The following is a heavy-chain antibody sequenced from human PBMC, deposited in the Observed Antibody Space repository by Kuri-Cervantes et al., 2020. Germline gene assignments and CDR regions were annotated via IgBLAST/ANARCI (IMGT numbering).Heavy chain of an antibody. CDR3: ARGIAVAGLFFLN. V-gene: IGHV3-21*01. D-gene: IGHD6-19*01. Sequence: GESLKISCAASGFTFSSYSMNWVRQAPGKGLEWVSSISSSSSYIYYADSVKGRFTISRDNAKNSLYLQMNSLRAEDTAVYYCARGIAVAGLFFLNWGQGTLVTVSS. CDR1: GFTFSSYS. CDR2: ISSSSSYI. J-gene: IGHJ4*02.